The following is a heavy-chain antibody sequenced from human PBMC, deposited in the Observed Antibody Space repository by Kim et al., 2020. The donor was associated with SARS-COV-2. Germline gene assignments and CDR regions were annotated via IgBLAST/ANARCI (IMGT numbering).Heavy chain of an antibody. J-gene: IGHJ3*02. CDR1: GYTFTSYY. D-gene: IGHD3-10*01. CDR2: ITPSGCST. CDR3: ARDKTLLWFGELFDAFDI. Sequence: ASVKVSCKASGYTFTSYYMHWVRQAPGQGLEWMGIITPSGCSTSYAQKFQGRVTMTRDTSTSTVYMELSSLRSEDTAVYYCARDKTLLWFGELFDAFDIWGQGTMVTVAS. V-gene: IGHV1-46*01.